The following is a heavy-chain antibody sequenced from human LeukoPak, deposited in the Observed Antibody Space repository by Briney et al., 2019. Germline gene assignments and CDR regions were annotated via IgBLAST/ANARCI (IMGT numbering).Heavy chain of an antibody. D-gene: IGHD3-10*01. Sequence: PGGSLRLSCTVSGFTVSSNSMNWVRQAPGKGLEWVSYISSSSSTIYYADSVKGRFTISRDNAKNSLYLQMNSLRAEDTAVYYCARTRGPFDYWGQGTLVTVSS. V-gene: IGHV3-48*01. J-gene: IGHJ4*02. CDR1: GFTVSSNS. CDR3: ARTRGPFDY. CDR2: ISSSSSTI.